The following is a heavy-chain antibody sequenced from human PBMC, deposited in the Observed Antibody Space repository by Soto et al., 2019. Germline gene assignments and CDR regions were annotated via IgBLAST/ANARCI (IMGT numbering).Heavy chain of an antibody. D-gene: IGHD5-12*01. Sequence: GASVKVSCKASGGTFSSYAISWVRQAPGQGLEWMGGIIPIFGTANYAQKFQGRVTITADESTSTAYMELSSLRSEDTAVYYCARERDIVATGWVGYTAFDIWGQGTMVTVSS. CDR3: ARERDIVATGWVGYTAFDI. V-gene: IGHV1-69*13. CDR2: IIPIFGTA. J-gene: IGHJ3*02. CDR1: GGTFSSYA.